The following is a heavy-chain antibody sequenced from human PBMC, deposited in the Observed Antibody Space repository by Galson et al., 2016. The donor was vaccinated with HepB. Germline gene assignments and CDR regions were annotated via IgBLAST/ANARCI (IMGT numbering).Heavy chain of an antibody. D-gene: IGHD6-13*01. CDR2: ISSSRTI. V-gene: IGHV3-48*01. CDR3: ARDASAAANDH. CDR1: GFTFNNYR. Sequence: SLRLSCAASGFTFNNYRMNWVRQAPGKGLEWVSFISSSRTIFYADSVRGRFTISRDNAKNSLYLHMNNLRAEDTAVYYCARDASAAANDHWGQGTLVTVSS. J-gene: IGHJ4*01.